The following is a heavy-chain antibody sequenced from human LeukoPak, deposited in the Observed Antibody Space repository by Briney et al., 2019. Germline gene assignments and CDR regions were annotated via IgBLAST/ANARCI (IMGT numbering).Heavy chain of an antibody. CDR1: GYTFTGYY. Sequence: ASVKVSCKASGYTFTGYYMHWVRQAPGQGLEWMGWINPNSGGTNYAQKFQGRVTMTRDTSISTAYMELSRLRSDDTAVYYCAREESDSSGYYRGYWGQGTLVTVSS. CDR2: INPNSGGT. CDR3: AREESDSSGYYRGY. V-gene: IGHV1-2*02. D-gene: IGHD3-22*01. J-gene: IGHJ4*02.